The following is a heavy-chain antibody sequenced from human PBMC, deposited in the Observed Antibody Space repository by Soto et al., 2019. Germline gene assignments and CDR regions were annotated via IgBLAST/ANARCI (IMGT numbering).Heavy chain of an antibody. Sequence: KPSETLSLTCTVSGGSISSSSYYWGWIRQPPGKGLEWIGSIYYSGSTYYNPSLKSRVTISVDTSKNQFSLKLSSVTAADTAVYYCARAISDAGYYYYYYGMDVWGQGTTVTVSS. D-gene: IGHD3-10*01. CDR1: GGSISSSSYY. CDR3: ARAISDAGYYYYYYGMDV. J-gene: IGHJ6*02. V-gene: IGHV4-39*01. CDR2: IYYSGST.